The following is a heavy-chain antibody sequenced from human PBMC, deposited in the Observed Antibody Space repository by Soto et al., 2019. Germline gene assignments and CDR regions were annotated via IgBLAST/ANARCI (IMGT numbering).Heavy chain of an antibody. CDR2: IKQDGSKQ. J-gene: IGHJ6*02. V-gene: IGHV3-7*01. CDR3: ARDGTLVPTAIEYYYYGMDV. CDR1: GFTCSSDW. Sequence: GGSLRLSCAPSGFTCSSDWMSWVRQARGKGLEWVANIKQDGSKQYYVDSVKGRFTISRDNAKSSLYLQMNSLRVEDTAVYYCARDGTLVPTAIEYYYYGMDVWGQGTTVTVSS. D-gene: IGHD2-2*02.